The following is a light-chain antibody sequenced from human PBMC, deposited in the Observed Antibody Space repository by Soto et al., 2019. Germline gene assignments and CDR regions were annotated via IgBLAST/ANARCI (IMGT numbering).Light chain of an antibody. Sequence: EIELTQSPGTLSLSPGERTTLSCRASQSISSSYLAWYQQKPGQAPRLLVYGASSRATGIPDRFSGSGSGTDFTLTISRLEPEDFALYYCQQYNSTFWTLGQGTKVEIK. CDR3: QQYNSTFWT. J-gene: IGKJ1*01. CDR1: QSISSSY. CDR2: GAS. V-gene: IGKV3-20*01.